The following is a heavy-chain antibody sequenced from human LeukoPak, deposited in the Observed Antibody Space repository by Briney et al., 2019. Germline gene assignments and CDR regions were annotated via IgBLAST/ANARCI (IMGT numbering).Heavy chain of an antibody. CDR1: GGSISSYY. D-gene: IGHD4-17*01. CDR3: ARVPDPSVNYYYGMDV. V-gene: IGHV4-59*01. Sequence: SETPAPTCTVSGGSISSYYWSWIRQPPGKGLEWIGYIYYSGSTNYNPSLKSRVTISVDTSKNQFSLKLSSVTAADTAVYYCARVPDPSVNYYYGMDVWGKGTTVTVSS. J-gene: IGHJ6*04. CDR2: IYYSGST.